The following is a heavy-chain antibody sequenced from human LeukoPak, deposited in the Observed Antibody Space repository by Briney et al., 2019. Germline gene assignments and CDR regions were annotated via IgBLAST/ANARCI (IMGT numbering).Heavy chain of an antibody. D-gene: IGHD3-10*01. CDR2: IYTSGST. CDR1: GGSISSYY. CDR3: AKTEVSFYYYGSGSDAFDI. Sequence: SETLSLTCTVSGGSISSYYWSWIRQPAGKGLEWIGRIYTSGSTNYNPSLKSRVTMSVDTSKNQFSLKLSSVTAADTAVYYCAKTEVSFYYYGSGSDAFDIWGQGTMVTVSS. V-gene: IGHV4-4*07. J-gene: IGHJ3*02.